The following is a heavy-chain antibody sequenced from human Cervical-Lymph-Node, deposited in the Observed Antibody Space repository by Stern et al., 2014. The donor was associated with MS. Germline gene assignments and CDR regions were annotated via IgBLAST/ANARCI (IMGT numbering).Heavy chain of an antibody. Sequence: QLVESGPGLVKPSETLSLTCTVPGGSIRSSNYYWGWIRQPPGKGLEWIGSIYYSGISDYNPSLKSRVTISVDTSKNPFSLKLSSVTAADTALYFCARHEGGSYTPLAYWGQGTLVTVSS. CDR3: ARHEGGSYTPLAY. V-gene: IGHV4-39*01. D-gene: IGHD1-26*01. CDR2: IYYSGIS. J-gene: IGHJ4*02. CDR1: GGSIRSSNYY.